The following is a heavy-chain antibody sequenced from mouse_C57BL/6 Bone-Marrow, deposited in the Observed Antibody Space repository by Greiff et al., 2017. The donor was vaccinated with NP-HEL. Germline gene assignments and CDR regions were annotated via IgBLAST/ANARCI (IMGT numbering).Heavy chain of an antibody. V-gene: IGHV5-17*01. CDR2: ISSGSSTI. CDR1: GFTFSDYG. Sequence: DVKLVESGGGLVKPGGSLKLSCAASGFTFSDYGMHWVRQAPEKGLEWVAYISSGSSTIYYADTVKGRFTISRDNAKNTLFLQMTSLRSEDTAMYYCAREDDGYLVDFDYWGQGTTLTVSS. J-gene: IGHJ2*01. D-gene: IGHD2-3*01. CDR3: AREDDGYLVDFDY.